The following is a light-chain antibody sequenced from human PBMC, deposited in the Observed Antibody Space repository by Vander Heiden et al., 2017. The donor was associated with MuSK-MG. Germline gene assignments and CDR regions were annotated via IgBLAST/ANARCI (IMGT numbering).Light chain of an antibody. Sequence: ALTQPASVSGSPGTSITISCPGPSPAVGSYNLVSWHQQHAAKALNLMIYEGSKRPSGVAKRFSGSKAGNTASLTISGPQAEDEADYYCCSDAGSSTWVFGGGTKLTVL. J-gene: IGLJ3*02. CDR2: EGS. V-gene: IGLV2-23*01. CDR3: CSDAGSSTWV. CDR1: SPAVGSYNL.